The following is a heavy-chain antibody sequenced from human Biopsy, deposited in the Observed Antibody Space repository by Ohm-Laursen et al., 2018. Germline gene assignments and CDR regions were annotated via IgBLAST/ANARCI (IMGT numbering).Heavy chain of an antibody. V-gene: IGHV4-34*01. CDR2: INHSGRT. J-gene: IGHJ6*02. CDR1: GESLNGYY. Sequence: SETLSLTCAVYGESLNGYYWSWIRRTPGKGLEWIGEINHSGRTNYNPSLKSRVTISVDTSKNQFSLKVRSVTAADTAVYYCVRGVDYYDPYHYYALDVWGQGTTVTVSS. CDR3: VRGVDYYDPYHYYALDV. D-gene: IGHD3-22*01.